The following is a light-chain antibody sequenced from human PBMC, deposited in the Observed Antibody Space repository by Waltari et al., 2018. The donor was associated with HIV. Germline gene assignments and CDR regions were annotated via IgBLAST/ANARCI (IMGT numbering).Light chain of an antibody. V-gene: IGKV3-20*01. CDR1: QSVSSSY. Sequence: EIVLTQSPGTLSLSPGERATLSCRASQSVSSSYLAWYQQKPGQAPRLLIFGASSRATGIPDRVSGSGSGTDFTLTISRLEPEDFAVYYCQQYGSSPSFGQGTKVEI. CDR2: GAS. J-gene: IGKJ1*01. CDR3: QQYGSSPS.